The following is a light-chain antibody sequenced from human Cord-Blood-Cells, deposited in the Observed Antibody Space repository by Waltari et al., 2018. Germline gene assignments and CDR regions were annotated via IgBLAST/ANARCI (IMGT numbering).Light chain of an antibody. V-gene: IGKV3-20*01. CDR3: QQYGSSPLT. CDR1: QSVSSSY. J-gene: IGKJ4*01. CDR2: GAS. Sequence: EIVLTQSPGTLSLSPGERATLSCRASQSVSSSYLAWYQQKPGHAPRSLIYGASRRATGIPDRFSGSGSGTDFTLTISRLEPEDFAVYYCQQYGSSPLTFGGGTKVEIK.